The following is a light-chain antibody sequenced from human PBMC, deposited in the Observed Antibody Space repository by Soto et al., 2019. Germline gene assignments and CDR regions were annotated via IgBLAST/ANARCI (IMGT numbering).Light chain of an antibody. Sequence: QSALPQPASVSGSPGQSITISCSGPTSDIHDFNSISWYRHHPGKAPRLIVYDVNKRPSGISPRFSGSKSGLTASLTISGLQGEDEADYFCTSYTAKNTLVFGTGTKVTVL. CDR3: TSYTAKNTLV. CDR2: DVN. CDR1: TSDIHDFNS. J-gene: IGLJ1*01. V-gene: IGLV2-14*01.